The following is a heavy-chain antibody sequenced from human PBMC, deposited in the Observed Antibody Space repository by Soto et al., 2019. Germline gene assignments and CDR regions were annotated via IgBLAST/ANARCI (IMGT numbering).Heavy chain of an antibody. CDR3: ARGRGSDYGSGSYIPFAY. CDR2: IYYSGST. CDR1: GGAISTGGYY. J-gene: IGHJ4*01. D-gene: IGHD3-10*01. V-gene: IGHV4-31*03. Sequence: QVQLQESGPGLVKPSQTLSLTCTVSGGAISTGGYYLSWIRQHPGKGLEWIGSIYYSGSTYYNPSVKSRVTISEDTSKSPFSVNLSSATAADTAVYSCARGRGSDYGSGSYIPFAYSGHETLVTVAS.